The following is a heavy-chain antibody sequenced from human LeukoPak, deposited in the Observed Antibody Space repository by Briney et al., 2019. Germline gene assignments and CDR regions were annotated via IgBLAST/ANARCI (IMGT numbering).Heavy chain of an antibody. J-gene: IGHJ5*02. CDR3: ARDGSGYNWFDP. Sequence: PSETLSLTCAVYGGSFSGYYWGWIRQPPGKGLEWIGSIYYSGSTYYNPSLKSRVTISVDTSKNQFSLKLSSVTAADTAVYYCARDGSGYNWFDPWGQGTLVTVSS. D-gene: IGHD6-19*01. CDR1: GGSFSGYY. V-gene: IGHV4-34*01. CDR2: IYYSGST.